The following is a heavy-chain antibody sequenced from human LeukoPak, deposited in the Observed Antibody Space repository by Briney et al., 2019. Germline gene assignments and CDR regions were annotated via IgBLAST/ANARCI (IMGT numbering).Heavy chain of an antibody. D-gene: IGHD3-10*01. V-gene: IGHV3-7*01. J-gene: IGHJ6*02. CDR2: IKQDGSEK. Sequence: GGSLRLSCAASGFTFSSYAMSWVRQAPGKGLEWVANIKQDGSEKYYVDSVKGRFTISRDNAKNSLYLQMNSLRAEDTAVYYCARDRGESIWGYYYYYGMDVWGQGTTVTVSS. CDR1: GFTFSSYA. CDR3: ARDRGESIWGYYYYYGMDV.